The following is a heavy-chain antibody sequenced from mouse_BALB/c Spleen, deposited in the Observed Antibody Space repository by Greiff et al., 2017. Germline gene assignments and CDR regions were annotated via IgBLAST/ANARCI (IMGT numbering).Heavy chain of an antibody. CDR1: GFTFSDYG. CDR2: ISNLAYSI. V-gene: IGHV5-15*02. Sequence: EVKLVESGGGLVQPGGSRKLSCAASGFTFSDYGMAWVRQAPGKGPEWVAFISNLAYSIYYADTVTGRFTISRENAKNTLYLEMSSLRSEDTAMYYCARVDGYYFDDWGQGTTLTVSS. D-gene: IGHD2-3*01. CDR3: ARVDGYYFDD. J-gene: IGHJ2*01.